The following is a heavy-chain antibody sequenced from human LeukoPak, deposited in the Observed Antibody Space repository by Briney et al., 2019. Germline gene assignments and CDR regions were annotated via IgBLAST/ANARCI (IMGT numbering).Heavy chain of an antibody. J-gene: IGHJ4*02. Sequence: GGSLRLSCAASGFTFSSYGMHWVRQAPGKGLEWVAVISYDGSNKYYADSVKGRFTISRGNSKNTLYLQMNSLRAEDTAVYYCAKEGYSYGLKADYFDYWGQGTLVTVSS. CDR1: GFTFSSYG. CDR2: ISYDGSNK. V-gene: IGHV3-30*18. D-gene: IGHD5-18*01. CDR3: AKEGYSYGLKADYFDY.